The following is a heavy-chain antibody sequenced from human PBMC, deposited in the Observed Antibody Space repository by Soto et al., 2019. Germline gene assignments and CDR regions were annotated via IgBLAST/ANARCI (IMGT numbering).Heavy chain of an antibody. D-gene: IGHD6-19*01. J-gene: IGHJ4*02. CDR1: GFAVSSKY. V-gene: IGHV3-53*01. CDR3: VQTTGWPGFDF. CDR2: IYGGGTT. Sequence: EVQLVESGGGLIQPGGSLRLSCAASGFAVSSKYMTWVRQAPGKGLEWVSVIYGGGTTYYADSVKGRFTISRDTSKTALYLQMNGLSAEDTAVYYCVQTTGWPGFDFWGQGTLVTVSS.